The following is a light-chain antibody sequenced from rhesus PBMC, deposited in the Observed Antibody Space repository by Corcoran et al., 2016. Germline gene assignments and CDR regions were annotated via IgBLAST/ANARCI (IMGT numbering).Light chain of an antibody. CDR2: EVS. J-gene: IGLJ6*01. V-gene: IGLV2-32*02. CDR3: SSYAGCNTFV. Sequence: QAALTQPRSVSGSPGQSVTISCTGTSSDIGGYNYVSWYQQHPGTAPKLMIYEVSKRPSGVYDRFSGSKSGNTASLTISGLQAEDVADYYCSSYAGCNTFVFGSGTKSTVL. CDR1: SSDIGGYNY.